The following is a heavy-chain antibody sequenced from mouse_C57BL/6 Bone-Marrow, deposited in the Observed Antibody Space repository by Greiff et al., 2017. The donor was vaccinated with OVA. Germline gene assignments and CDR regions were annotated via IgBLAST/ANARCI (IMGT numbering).Heavy chain of an antibody. V-gene: IGHV1-81*01. D-gene: IGHD1-1*01. J-gene: IGHJ2*01. Sequence: QVQLKQSGAEQARPGASVKLSCKASGYTFTSYGISWVKQRTGQGLEWIGEIYPRSGNTYYNEKFKGKATLTADKSSSTAYMELRSLTSEDSAVYFCARSPPITTVEGYWGQGTTLTVSS. CDR1: GYTFTSYG. CDR3: ARSPPITTVEGY. CDR2: IYPRSGNT.